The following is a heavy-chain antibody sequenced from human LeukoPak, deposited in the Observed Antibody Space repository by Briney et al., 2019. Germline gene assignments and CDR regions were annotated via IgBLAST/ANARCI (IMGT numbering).Heavy chain of an antibody. J-gene: IGHJ4*02. CDR2: ISSSGSTI. V-gene: IGHV3-48*03. CDR3: AREPFDSSGWSERDY. D-gene: IGHD6-19*01. Sequence: PGGSLRLSCAASGFTFSSYEMNWVRQAPGKGLEWVSYISSSGSTIYYADSVKGRFTISRDNAKNSLYLQMNSLRAEDTAVYYCAREPFDSSGWSERDYWGQGTLVTVSS. CDR1: GFTFSSYE.